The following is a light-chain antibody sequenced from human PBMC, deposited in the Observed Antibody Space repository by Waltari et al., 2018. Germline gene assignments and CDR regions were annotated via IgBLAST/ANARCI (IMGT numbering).Light chain of an antibody. Sequence: IVMPQSPLSLPVIPGEPASIPCRSSQSILHRNGHYCLDWYVQKPGQSPQLLIYLCSNRASGVPDRFSGSASGTDYTLKISRVEAEDVGVNCCMQVLLAWTCGQGTTVESK. CDR2: LCS. J-gene: IGKJ1*01. CDR3: MQVLLAWT. V-gene: IGKV2-28*01. CDR1: QSILHRNGHYC.